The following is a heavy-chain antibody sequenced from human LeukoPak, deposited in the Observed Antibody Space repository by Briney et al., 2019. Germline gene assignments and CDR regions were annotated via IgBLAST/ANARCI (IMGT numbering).Heavy chain of an antibody. V-gene: IGHV4-39*01. CDR2: ILYGGST. CDR1: GGSISSGSYY. CDR3: ARHQFYGSGSYYFDF. D-gene: IGHD3-10*01. J-gene: IGHJ4*02. Sequence: PSETLSLTCTVSGGSISSGSYYWGWIRQPPGKELEWIGNILYGGSTYYNPSLKSRVTISVDTSKNQFALKVSSVTAADTAVYYCARHQFYGSGSYYFDFWGQGALVTVSS.